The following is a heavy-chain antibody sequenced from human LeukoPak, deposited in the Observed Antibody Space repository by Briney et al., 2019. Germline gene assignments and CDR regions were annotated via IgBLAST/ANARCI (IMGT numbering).Heavy chain of an antibody. D-gene: IGHD3-10*01. CDR3: ASRVWGGSGSYNDDY. Sequence: ASVKVSCKASGYTFTSYAMHWVRQAPGQRLEWMGWINAGNGNTKYSQKFQGRVTITRDTSASTAYMELRSLRSEDTAVYYCASRVWGGSGSYNDDYWGQGTLVTVSS. CDR1: GYTFTSYA. CDR2: INAGNGNT. J-gene: IGHJ4*02. V-gene: IGHV1-3*01.